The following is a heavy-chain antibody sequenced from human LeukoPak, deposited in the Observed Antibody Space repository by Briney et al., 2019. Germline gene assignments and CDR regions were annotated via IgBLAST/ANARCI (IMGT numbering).Heavy chain of an antibody. Sequence: GGSLRLSCAASGFFFSSYWMSWVRQAPGKGLEWVANIKQDGSEKYYVDSVKGRFTISRDNAKNSLYLQMNSLRAEDTAVYYCTRHVRFEGVDYWGQGTLVTVSS. D-gene: IGHD3-3*01. CDR1: GFFFSSYW. CDR3: TRHVRFEGVDY. V-gene: IGHV3-7*01. CDR2: IKQDGSEK. J-gene: IGHJ4*02.